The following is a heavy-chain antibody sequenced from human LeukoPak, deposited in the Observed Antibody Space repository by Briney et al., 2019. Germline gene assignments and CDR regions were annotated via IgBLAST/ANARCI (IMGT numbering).Heavy chain of an antibody. CDR1: GFTFRSYS. Sequence: PGGSLRLSCAASGFTFRSYSMNWVRQAPGKGLEWVSSISSSSSYIYYADSVKGRFTISRDGAKNSLFLEMNSLRVEDTAVYYCATSSWNDGDGVFDYWGQGTLVTVSS. CDR3: ATSSWNDGDGVFDY. V-gene: IGHV3-21*01. J-gene: IGHJ4*02. D-gene: IGHD1-1*01. CDR2: ISSSSSYI.